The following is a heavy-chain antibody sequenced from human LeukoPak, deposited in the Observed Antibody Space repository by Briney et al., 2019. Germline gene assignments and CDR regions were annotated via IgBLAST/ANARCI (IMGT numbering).Heavy chain of an antibody. CDR1: GFTVSSNY. J-gene: IGHJ4*02. Sequence: GGSLRLSCAASGFTVSSNYMTWVRQAPGKGLEWVSSISSSSSYIYYADSVKGRFTISRDNAKNSLYLQMNSLRAEDTAVYYCARDPLYYGSGSYFDYWGQGTLVTVSS. CDR3: ARDPLYYGSGSYFDY. V-gene: IGHV3-21*01. D-gene: IGHD3-10*01. CDR2: ISSSSSYI.